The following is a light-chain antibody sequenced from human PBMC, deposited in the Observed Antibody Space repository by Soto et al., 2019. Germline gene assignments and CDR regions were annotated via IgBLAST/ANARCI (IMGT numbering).Light chain of an antibody. V-gene: IGKV3-15*01. CDR3: QQYNIWPLT. CDR2: GAS. Sequence: EVLMTQSPATLSVSPGERATLSCRASQSVSSNLAWYHQKPGQAPRLLICGASTRATGIPVRFSGSGSGTEFTLTISSLQSEDFAVYYCQQYNIWPLTFGGGTKVEIK. CDR1: QSVSSN. J-gene: IGKJ4*01.